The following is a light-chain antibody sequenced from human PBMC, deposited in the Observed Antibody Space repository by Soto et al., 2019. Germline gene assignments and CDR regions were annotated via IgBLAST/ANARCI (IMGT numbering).Light chain of an antibody. CDR2: AAS. V-gene: IGKV1-27*01. Sequence: DIQMTQSPSSLSASVGDRLTITCRASQDISTYLAWFQQKPGKIPRRLIYAASTLQSGVPSRFSGSGSGTDFTLTISSLQPEDVATYYCQKYNSAPETFGPGTKVDIK. CDR3: QKYNSAPET. CDR1: QDISTY. J-gene: IGKJ3*01.